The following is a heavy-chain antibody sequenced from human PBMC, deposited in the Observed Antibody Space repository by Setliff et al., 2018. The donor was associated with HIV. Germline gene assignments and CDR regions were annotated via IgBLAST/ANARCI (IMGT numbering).Heavy chain of an antibody. CDR3: ARLSVVIHDTFDV. CDR1: GGSISSGSYY. V-gene: IGHV4-61*02. CDR2: IYASGNT. J-gene: IGHJ3*01. D-gene: IGHD3-22*01. Sequence: SETLSLTCNVSGGSISSGSYYWNWIRQPAGKGLEWIGRIYASGNTNYNPSLEGRVTISVDTSKNQFSLKLSSVTAADTAVYYCARLSVVIHDTFDVWGHGTMVTVSS.